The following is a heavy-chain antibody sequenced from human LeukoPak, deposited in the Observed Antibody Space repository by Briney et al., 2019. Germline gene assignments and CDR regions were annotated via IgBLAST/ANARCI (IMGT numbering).Heavy chain of an antibody. CDR1: GGSISSSGYY. V-gene: IGHV4-39*01. Sequence: SETLSLTCTVSGGSISSSGYYWGWTRQPPGTGLEWLGTIYYSGTTYDNPSLKSRVTISVDTSKNQFSLNLSSVTAADTAVYYCARQKGNFDYWGQGTLVTVSS. D-gene: IGHD3-10*01. CDR2: IYYSGTT. CDR3: ARQKGNFDY. J-gene: IGHJ4*02.